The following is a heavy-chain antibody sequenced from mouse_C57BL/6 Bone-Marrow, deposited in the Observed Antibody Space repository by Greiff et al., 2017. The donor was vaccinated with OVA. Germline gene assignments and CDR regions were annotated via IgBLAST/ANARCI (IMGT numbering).Heavy chain of an antibody. CDR3: AKTGFITTVVATLDWYFDV. CDR2: IWSGGST. J-gene: IGHJ1*03. V-gene: IGHV2-4*01. D-gene: IGHD1-1*01. Sequence: QVQLQQPGPGLVQPSQSLSITCTVSGFSLTSYGVHWVRQPPGKGLEWLGVIWSGGSTAYNAAFISRLSISKDNSKSQVFFKMNSLQADDTAIYYCAKTGFITTVVATLDWYFDVWGTGTTVTVSS. CDR1: GFSLTSYG.